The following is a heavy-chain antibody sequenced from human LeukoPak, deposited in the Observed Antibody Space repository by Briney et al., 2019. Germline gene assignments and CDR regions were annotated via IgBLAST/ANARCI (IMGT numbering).Heavy chain of an antibody. CDR3: ARDGQQLAYFDY. J-gene: IGHJ4*02. D-gene: IGHD6-13*01. V-gene: IGHV3-30-3*01. CDR2: ISYDGSNK. Sequence: GGSLRLSCAASGFTFSSYAMHWVRQAPGKGLEWVAVISYDGSNKYYADSVKGRFTISRGNSKNTLYLQMNSLRAEDTAVYYCARDGQQLAYFDYWGQGTLVTVSS. CDR1: GFTFSSYA.